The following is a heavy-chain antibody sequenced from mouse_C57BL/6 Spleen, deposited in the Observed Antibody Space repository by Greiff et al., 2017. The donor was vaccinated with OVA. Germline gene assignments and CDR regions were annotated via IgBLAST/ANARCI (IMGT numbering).Heavy chain of an antibody. CDR2: IWGVGST. CDR1: GFSLTSYG. Sequence: VQRVESGPGLVAPSQSLSITCTVSGFSLTSYGVDWVRQSPGKGLEWLGVIWGVGSTNYNSALKSRLSISKDNSKSQVFLKMNSLQTDDTAMYYCASLNWDGGFAYWGQGTLVTVSA. CDR3: ASLNWDGGFAY. J-gene: IGHJ3*01. D-gene: IGHD4-1*01. V-gene: IGHV2-6*01.